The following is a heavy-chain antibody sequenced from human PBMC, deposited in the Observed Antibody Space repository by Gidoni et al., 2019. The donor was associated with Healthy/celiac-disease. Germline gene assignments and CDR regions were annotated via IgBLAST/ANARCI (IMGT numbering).Heavy chain of an antibody. V-gene: IGHV5-10-1*01. D-gene: IGHD3-22*01. J-gene: IGHJ4*02. Sequence: ESLRISCKGSGSSFTSYWISWVRQMPGKGLEWMGRIDPSDSYTNYSPSFQGHVTISAGKSISTAYLQWSSLKASDTAMYYCARAQGATYYYDSSGYSRNYWGQGTLVTVSS. CDR1: GSSFTSYW. CDR3: ARAQGATYYYDSSGYSRNY. CDR2: IDPSDSYT.